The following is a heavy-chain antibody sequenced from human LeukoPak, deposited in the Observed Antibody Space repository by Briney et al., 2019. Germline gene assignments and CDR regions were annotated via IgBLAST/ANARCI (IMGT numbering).Heavy chain of an antibody. J-gene: IGHJ4*02. CDR3: ARGFSSPRFIVVVPAPFDY. CDR1: GYTSISYG. Sequence: GASVKVSCKASGYTSISYGISWVRQAPGQGLEWMGWISTYNGITNYVQKFQGRVTMTTDTSTSTAYMELRSLRSDDTAVYYCARGFSSPRFIVVVPAPFDYWGQGTLVTVSS. CDR2: ISTYNGIT. V-gene: IGHV1-18*01. D-gene: IGHD2-2*01.